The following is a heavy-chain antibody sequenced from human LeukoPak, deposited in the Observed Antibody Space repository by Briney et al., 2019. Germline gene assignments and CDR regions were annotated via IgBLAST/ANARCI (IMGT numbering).Heavy chain of an antibody. Sequence: GGSLRLSCAASGFTFSSYSMNWVRQAPGKGLEWVSSISSSSSYIYYADSVKGRFTISRDNAKNSLYLQMNSLRAEDTAVYYCARLTSSGWYWDAFDIWGQGTMVTVSS. CDR3: ARLTSSGWYWDAFDI. V-gene: IGHV3-21*01. J-gene: IGHJ3*02. CDR1: GFTFSSYS. D-gene: IGHD6-19*01. CDR2: ISSSSSYI.